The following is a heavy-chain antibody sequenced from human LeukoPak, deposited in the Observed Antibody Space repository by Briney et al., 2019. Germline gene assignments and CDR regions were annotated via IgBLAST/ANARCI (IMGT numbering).Heavy chain of an antibody. D-gene: IGHD1-26*01. CDR3: EKGSLMGDPSHWFVP. Sequence: PWGSVKLSCTASGFIFSSYVMSWVRQAPGQGLEWIADVSASGCTTYYAHSVQGRVTITRDNSKNTLYLQMNSLRSEDTAIYYSEKGSLMGDPSHWFVPWGQGKLVTVSP. V-gene: IGHV3-23*01. J-gene: IGHJ5*02. CDR2: VSASGCTT. CDR1: GFIFSSYV.